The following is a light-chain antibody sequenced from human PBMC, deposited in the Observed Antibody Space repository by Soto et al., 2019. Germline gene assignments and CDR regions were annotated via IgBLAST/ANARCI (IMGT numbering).Light chain of an antibody. CDR3: QQYGSSPPYT. Sequence: EIVLTQSPGTLSLSPGERATLSCRASQSVSSSYLAWYQQKPGQAPRLLIYGASSRATGIPDRFSGSGSGTDFTLTISRLEPEGFAVYCCQQYGSSPPYTFGPRTKVDIK. V-gene: IGKV3-20*01. CDR2: GAS. J-gene: IGKJ3*01. CDR1: QSVSSSY.